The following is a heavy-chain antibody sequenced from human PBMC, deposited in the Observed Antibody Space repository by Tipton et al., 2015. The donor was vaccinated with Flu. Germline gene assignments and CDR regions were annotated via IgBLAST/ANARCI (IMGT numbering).Heavy chain of an antibody. CDR2: IYYSGST. CDR1: GDSISSRYY. D-gene: IGHD1-26*01. V-gene: IGHV4-61*01. J-gene: IGHJ4*02. CDR3: AREVGASYFDY. Sequence: TLSLTCSISGDSISSRYYWGWIRQPPGKGLEWIGYIYYSGSTNYNPSLKSRVTISVDTSKNQFSLKLSSVTAADTAVYYCAREVGASYFDYWGQGILVTASS.